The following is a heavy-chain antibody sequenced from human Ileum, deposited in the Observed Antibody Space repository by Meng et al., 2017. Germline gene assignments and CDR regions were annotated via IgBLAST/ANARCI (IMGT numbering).Heavy chain of an antibody. CDR2: TSYVGTNE. J-gene: IGHJ3*02. V-gene: IGHV3-30*07. CDR1: GFTFSNYD. CDR3: AKYLWFGDLSRNAFDI. D-gene: IGHD3-10*01. Sequence: GESLKISCAASGFTFSNYDMHWVRQAPGKGLEWVAVTSYVGTNEFYADSVRGRFTISRDSSKDTMYLQMNSLRAKDTAVYYCAKYLWFGDLSRNAFDIWGQGTMVTVSS.